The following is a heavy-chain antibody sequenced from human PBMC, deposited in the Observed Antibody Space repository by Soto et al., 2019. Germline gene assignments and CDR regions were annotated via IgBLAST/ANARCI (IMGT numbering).Heavy chain of an antibody. J-gene: IGHJ4*02. CDR2: LYYGGTT. Sequence: QLQVQESGPGLVKPSETPSLTCIVSGDSINSHNDYWGWIRQPPGKGLEWIGSLYYGGTTYYNPSLKSRVAISVDTSRNRFSLELTSVTAADTAVYYCATRRFLRHLWFDKWGQGSLVTVSS. D-gene: IGHD3-16*01. V-gene: IGHV4-39*05. CDR1: GDSINSHNDY. CDR3: ATRRFLRHLWFDK.